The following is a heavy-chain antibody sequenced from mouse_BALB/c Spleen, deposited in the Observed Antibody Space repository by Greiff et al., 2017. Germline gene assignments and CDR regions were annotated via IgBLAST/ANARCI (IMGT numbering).Heavy chain of an antibody. V-gene: IGHV1-9*01. CDR2: ILPGSGST. CDR1: GYTFSSYW. J-gene: IGHJ3*01. CDR3: ARRGFAY. Sequence: QVQLQQSGAELMKPGASVKISCKATGYTFSSYWIEWVKQRPGHGLEWIGEILPGSGSTNYNEKFKGKATLTADTSSNTAYMQLSSLTSEDSAVYYCARRGFAYWGQGTLVTVSA.